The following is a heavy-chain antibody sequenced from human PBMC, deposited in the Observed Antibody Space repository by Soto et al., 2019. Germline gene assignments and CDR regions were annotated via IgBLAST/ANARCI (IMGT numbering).Heavy chain of an antibody. CDR3: ARIQISGWYNYYYYYMDV. CDR1: GFTFSSYW. CDR2: IKQDGSEK. V-gene: IGHV3-7*01. J-gene: IGHJ6*03. D-gene: IGHD6-19*01. Sequence: GGSLRLSCAASGFTFSSYWMSWVRQAPGKGLEWVANIKQDGSEKYYVDSVKGRFTISRDNAKNSLYLQMNSLRAEDTAVYYCARIQISGWYNYYYYYMDVWGKGTTVTVSS.